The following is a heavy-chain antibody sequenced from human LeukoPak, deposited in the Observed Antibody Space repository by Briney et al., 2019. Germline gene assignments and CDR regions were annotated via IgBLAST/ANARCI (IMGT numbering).Heavy chain of an antibody. Sequence: GGSLRLSCAVSGFSVTNNYMSWVRQAPGKGLEWVSVFYVGGATYYAASLKGGFTISRDNSENTLYLQMKSLRAEDTAVYYCARGDGYNFFDYWGQGTLVTVSS. CDR1: GFSVTNNY. CDR3: ARGDGYNFFDY. D-gene: IGHD5-24*01. J-gene: IGHJ4*02. CDR2: FYVGGAT. V-gene: IGHV3-53*01.